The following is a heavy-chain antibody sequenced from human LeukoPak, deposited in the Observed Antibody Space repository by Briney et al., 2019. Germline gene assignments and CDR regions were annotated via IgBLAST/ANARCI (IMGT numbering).Heavy chain of an antibody. V-gene: IGHV4-59*01. Sequence: PSETLSLTCTVSGGSISSYYWSWTRQPPGKGLEWIGYIYYSGSTNYNPSLKSRVTISVDTSKNQFSLKLSSVTAADTAVYYCAREASSGWYRTFDYWGQGTLVTVSS. J-gene: IGHJ4*02. D-gene: IGHD6-19*01. CDR1: GGSISSYY. CDR2: IYYSGST. CDR3: AREASSGWYRTFDY.